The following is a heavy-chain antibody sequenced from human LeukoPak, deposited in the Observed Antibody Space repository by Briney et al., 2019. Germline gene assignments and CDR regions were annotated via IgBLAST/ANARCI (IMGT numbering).Heavy chain of an antibody. V-gene: IGHV1-2*02. CDR1: GYTFTGYY. D-gene: IGHD2-2*02. CDR3: GRGHPVVPAAVPDY. Sequence: GASVKVSCKASGYTFTGYYMHWVRQAPGQGLEWVGWIQSNSGGTNYAQKFQGRVTMTRDTSISTAHMELSRLTSDDTAVYYCGRGHPVVPAAVPDYWGQGTLVTVSS. CDR2: IQSNSGGT. J-gene: IGHJ4*02.